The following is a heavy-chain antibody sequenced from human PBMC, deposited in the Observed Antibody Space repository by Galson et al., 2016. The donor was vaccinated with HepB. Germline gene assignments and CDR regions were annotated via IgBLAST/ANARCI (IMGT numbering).Heavy chain of an antibody. Sequence: SLRLSCAASGFTVISNYMTWVRQAPGKGLEWVSVVYSGGSTYYADSVKGRFTISRDNSKKTLYLQMNSLRAEDTAIYYCARDAGYYGMDVWGQGTTVTVSS. V-gene: IGHV3-53*01. CDR3: ARDAGYYGMDV. CDR1: GFTVISNY. J-gene: IGHJ6*02. CDR2: VYSGGST.